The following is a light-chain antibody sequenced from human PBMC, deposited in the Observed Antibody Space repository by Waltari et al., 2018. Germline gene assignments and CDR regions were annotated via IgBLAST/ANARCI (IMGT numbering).Light chain of an antibody. J-gene: IGKJ1*01. Sequence: ETVMKQPPATLSASPGERATLSRRASQSVWIHLAWYPQKPGQAPRLLIYGASPRATGIPSRFSGSGSGTEFTLTISGLQSEDFAVYYCQQYNNWPPWTFGQGTKVEMK. V-gene: IGKV3-15*01. CDR1: QSVWIH. CDR2: GAS. CDR3: QQYNNWPPWT.